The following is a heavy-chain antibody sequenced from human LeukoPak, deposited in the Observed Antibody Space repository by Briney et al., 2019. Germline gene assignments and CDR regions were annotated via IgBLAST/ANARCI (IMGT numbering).Heavy chain of an antibody. Sequence: PSETLSLTCTVSGGSISSYYWSWIRQPAGKGLEWIGRIYTSGSTNYNPSLKSRVTMSVDTSKDQFSLKLSSVTAADTAVYYCARSEYSSLNDAFDIWGRGTMVTVSS. V-gene: IGHV4-4*07. CDR3: ARSEYSSLNDAFDI. D-gene: IGHD6-6*01. CDR2: IYTSGST. CDR1: GGSISSYY. J-gene: IGHJ3*02.